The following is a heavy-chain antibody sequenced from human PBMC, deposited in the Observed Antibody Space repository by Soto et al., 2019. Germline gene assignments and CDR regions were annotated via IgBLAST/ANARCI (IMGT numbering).Heavy chain of an antibody. CDR1: GYTFTDYW. D-gene: IGHD6-6*01. CDR3: SKFKYSTSVRYLQH. CDR2: IYPGDSDT. Sequence: GESLKISCKGSGYTFTDYWIGWVRQLPGKGLEWMGIIYPGDSDTRYSPSFQGQVTITADKSTSTAYLQWNTLKASDTAMYYCSKFKYSTSVRYLQHWGQGTPVTVSS. V-gene: IGHV5-51*01. J-gene: IGHJ1*01.